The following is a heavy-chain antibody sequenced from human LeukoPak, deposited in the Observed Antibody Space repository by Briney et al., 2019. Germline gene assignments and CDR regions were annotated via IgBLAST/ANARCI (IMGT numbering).Heavy chain of an antibody. V-gene: IGHV3-48*01. CDR3: ARELSYYDSSGFRY. J-gene: IGHJ4*02. D-gene: IGHD3-22*01. CDR1: GFTFSSYS. Sequence: GGSLRLSCAASGFTFSSYSMNWVRQAPGKGLEWVSYISSSSSTIYYADSVKGRFTISRDNAKNSLYLQMNSLRAEDTAVYYCARELSYYDSSGFRYWGQGTLVTVSS. CDR2: ISSSSSTI.